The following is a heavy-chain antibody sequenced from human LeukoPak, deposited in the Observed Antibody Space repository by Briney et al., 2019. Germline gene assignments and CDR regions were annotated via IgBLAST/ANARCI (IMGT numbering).Heavy chain of an antibody. CDR2: IIPIFGTA. CDR3: ARDQGLIDPPPYGLDV. J-gene: IGHJ6*02. Sequence: SVKVSCKASGGTFSSYAISWVRQAPGQGLEWMGGIIPIFGTANYEQKFQGRVTITADRSTSTAYIELSSLSSEDTAVYYCARDQGLIDPPPYGLDVWGQGTTVTVSS. CDR1: GGTFSSYA. D-gene: IGHD3-16*01. V-gene: IGHV1-69*06.